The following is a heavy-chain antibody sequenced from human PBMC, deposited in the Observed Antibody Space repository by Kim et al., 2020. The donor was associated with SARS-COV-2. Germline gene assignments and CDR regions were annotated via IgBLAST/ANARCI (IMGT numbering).Heavy chain of an antibody. Sequence: SETLSLTCTVSGGSISSGGYYWSWIRQHPGKGLEWIGYIYYSGSTYYNPSLKSRVTISVDTSKNQFSLKLSSVTAADTAVYYCARAGYGDYMRAVVDAFDIWGQGTMVTVSS. D-gene: IGHD4-17*01. CDR1: GGSISSGGYY. CDR3: ARAGYGDYMRAVVDAFDI. J-gene: IGHJ3*02. CDR2: IYYSGST. V-gene: IGHV4-31*03.